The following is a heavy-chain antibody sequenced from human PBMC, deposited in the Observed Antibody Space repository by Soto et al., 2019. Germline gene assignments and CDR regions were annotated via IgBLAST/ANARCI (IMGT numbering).Heavy chain of an antibody. J-gene: IGHJ4*02. Sequence: EVQPVESGGGLVKPGGSLRLSCAASAFTFNSDSMNWVRQAPRKGLEWVSSISYDSVYIYYADSVKGRFTISRDNAQNSLYLLMNSLRADDTAVYYCSRRSGYDEPDNWGQGTLVTVSS. CDR2: ISYDSVYI. CDR3: SRRSGYDEPDN. CDR1: AFTFNSDS. V-gene: IGHV3-21*01. D-gene: IGHD5-12*01.